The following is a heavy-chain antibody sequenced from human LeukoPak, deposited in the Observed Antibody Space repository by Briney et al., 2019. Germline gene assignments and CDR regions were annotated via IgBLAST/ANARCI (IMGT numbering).Heavy chain of an antibody. Sequence: SETLSLTCTVSGGSISSGGYYWSWIRQHPGKGLECIGYIYYSGSTYYNPSLKSRVTISVDTSKNQFSLKLSSVTAADTAVYYCARDRGSSSWFSGIDYWGQGTLVTVSS. D-gene: IGHD6-13*01. CDR2: IYYSGST. CDR3: ARDRGSSSWFSGIDY. V-gene: IGHV4-31*03. J-gene: IGHJ4*02. CDR1: GGSISSGGYY.